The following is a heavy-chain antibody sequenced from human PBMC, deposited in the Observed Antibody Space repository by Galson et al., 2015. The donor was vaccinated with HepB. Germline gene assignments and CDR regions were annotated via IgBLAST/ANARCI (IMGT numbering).Heavy chain of an antibody. J-gene: IGHJ6*02. D-gene: IGHD1-14*01. Sequence: SVKVSCKASGYTFPAYYVHWVRQAPGQGLEWMGRINPNSGGTNFAQNFQDRVTMTRDKSINTAYLELSRLRTDDTAVYYSARAGTTWGLFSYYGLDVWGQGTTLTVSS. CDR3: ARAGTTWGLFSYYGLDV. V-gene: IGHV1-2*06. CDR1: GYTFPAYY. CDR2: INPNSGGT.